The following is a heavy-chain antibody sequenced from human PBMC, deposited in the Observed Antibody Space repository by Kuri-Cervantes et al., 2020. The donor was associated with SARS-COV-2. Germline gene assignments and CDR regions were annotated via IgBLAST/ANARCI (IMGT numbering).Heavy chain of an antibody. D-gene: IGHD4-23*01. CDR3: AREADGGNLLDAFDI. CDR1: GGTFSHT. Sequence: SVKVSCKASGGTFSHTVGWMRQAPGQGLEWMGGVNPRFGTANYAQKFQGRVTITADESTSTAYMELSSLRSEDTAVYYCAREADGGNLLDAFDIWGQGTMVTVSS. CDR2: VNPRFGTA. V-gene: IGHV1-69*13. J-gene: IGHJ3*02.